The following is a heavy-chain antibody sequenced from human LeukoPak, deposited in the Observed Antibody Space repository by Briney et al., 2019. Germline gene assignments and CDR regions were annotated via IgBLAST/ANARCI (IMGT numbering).Heavy chain of an antibody. V-gene: IGHV4-31*03. Sequence: SSQTLSLTCTVSGGSISSGGYYWSWIRQHPGQGLEWIGYIYYSGSTNYNPSLKSRVTISVDTSKNQFSLKLSSVTAADTAVYYCAGTRERRDGYNSVDSWYFDLWGRGTLVTVSS. CDR2: IYYSGST. D-gene: IGHD5-12*01. CDR3: AGTRERRDGYNSVDSWYFDL. CDR1: GGSISSGGYY. J-gene: IGHJ2*01.